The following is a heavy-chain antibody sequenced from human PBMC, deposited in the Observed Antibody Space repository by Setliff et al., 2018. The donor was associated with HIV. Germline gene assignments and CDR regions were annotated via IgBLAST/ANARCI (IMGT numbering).Heavy chain of an antibody. CDR1: GESLSGYS. J-gene: IGHJ4*02. V-gene: IGHV4-34*01. CDR2: INHSGNT. CDR3: ARRGWNGYKAFDY. D-gene: IGHD5-12*01. Sequence: PSETLSLTCAVYGESLSGYSCNWIRQSPGKGLEWIGEINHSGNTNYNPSLKSRVTISVDTSKNQFSLNLGSVTAADTALYYCARRGWNGYKAFDYWGQGTLVTVSA.